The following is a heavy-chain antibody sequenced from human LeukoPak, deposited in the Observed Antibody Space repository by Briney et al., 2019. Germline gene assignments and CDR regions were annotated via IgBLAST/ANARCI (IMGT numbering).Heavy chain of an antibody. J-gene: IGHJ4*02. Sequence: SETLSLTCTVSGGSIRGYYWTWIRQPPGKGLEWIGYIHYSGSTNYNPSLKSRVIMSVDTSKNQFSLKLSSVTAADTAVYYCAGSIAAAGTSFEYWGQGTLVTVSS. CDR1: GGSIRGYY. CDR2: IHYSGST. D-gene: IGHD6-13*01. CDR3: AGSIAAAGTSFEY. V-gene: IGHV4-59*01.